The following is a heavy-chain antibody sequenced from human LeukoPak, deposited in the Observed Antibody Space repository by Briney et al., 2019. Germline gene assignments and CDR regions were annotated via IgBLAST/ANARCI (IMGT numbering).Heavy chain of an antibody. CDR3: ARVGYSYGYIDY. J-gene: IGHJ4*02. V-gene: IGHV4-34*01. Sequence: GSLRLSCAASGFTFINAWMSWVRQVPGKGLEWIGEINHSGSTNYNPSLKSRVTISVDTSKNQFSLKLSSVTAADTAVYYCARVGYSYGYIDYWGQGTLVTVSS. D-gene: IGHD5-18*01. CDR1: GFTFINAW. CDR2: INHSGST.